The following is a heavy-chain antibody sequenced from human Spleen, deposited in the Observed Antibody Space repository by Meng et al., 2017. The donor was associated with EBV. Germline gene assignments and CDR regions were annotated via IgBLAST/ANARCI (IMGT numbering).Heavy chain of an antibody. V-gene: IGHV4-39*07. CDR2: IYYSGST. J-gene: IGHJ4*02. Sequence: LRESGPRLVKPSETLSLTFTCSGASISSISDYWGWIRQHSGKGLEWIGRIYYSGSTYYNPSLKSRVTISIDTSKNQFSLKVNSVTAADTALYFCARETPYNYASTPVWGQGTLVTVSS. CDR3: ARETPYNYASTPV. D-gene: IGHD3-10*01. CDR1: GASISSISDY.